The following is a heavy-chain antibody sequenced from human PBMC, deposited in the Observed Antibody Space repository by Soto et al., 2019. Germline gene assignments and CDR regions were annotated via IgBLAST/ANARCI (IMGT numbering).Heavy chain of an antibody. J-gene: IGHJ6*02. D-gene: IGHD3-22*01. CDR3: ARDGYYDSSGYQDGMDV. CDR1: GYTFTSYG. Sequence: QVQLVQSGAEVKKPGASVKVSCKASGYTFTSYGISWVRQAPGQGLEWMGWISAYNGNTNYAQKLQGRVTMTTDTSTSTAYMELRSMRSDDTAVYYCARDGYYDSSGYQDGMDVWGQGTTVTVSS. V-gene: IGHV1-18*01. CDR2: ISAYNGNT.